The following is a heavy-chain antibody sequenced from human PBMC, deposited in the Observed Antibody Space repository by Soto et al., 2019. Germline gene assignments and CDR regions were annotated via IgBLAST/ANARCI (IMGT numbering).Heavy chain of an antibody. J-gene: IGHJ4*02. D-gene: IGHD1-26*01. V-gene: IGHV3-23*01. CDR2: ISGSGDST. Sequence: SLRLSCTASGFTFSSYAMSWVRQAPGKGLEWVSVISGSGDSTYYADSVKGRFTLSRDNSKNTLYLHMNSLRAEDTAIYFCAKDRGSSILDYFDYWGQGTLVTVSS. CDR3: AKDRGSSILDYFDY. CDR1: GFTFSSYA.